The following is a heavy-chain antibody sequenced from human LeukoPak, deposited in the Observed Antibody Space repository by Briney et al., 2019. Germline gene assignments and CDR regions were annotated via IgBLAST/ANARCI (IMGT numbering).Heavy chain of an antibody. V-gene: IGHV1-2*02. Sequence: ASVKVSCKASGYTFTGYYMHWVRQAPGQGLEWMGWINPNSGGTNYAQKFQGRVTMTRDTSISTAYMELSRLRSDDTAVYYCARKGSGILELRREYYYYYMDVWGKGTTVTVSS. CDR1: GYTFTGYY. D-gene: IGHD1-7*01. CDR2: INPNSGGT. CDR3: ARKGSGILELRREYYYYYMDV. J-gene: IGHJ6*03.